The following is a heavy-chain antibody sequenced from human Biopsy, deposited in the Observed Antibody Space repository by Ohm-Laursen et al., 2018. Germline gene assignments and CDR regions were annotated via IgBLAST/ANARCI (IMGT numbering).Heavy chain of an antibody. CDR3: ARGGYDYDY. D-gene: IGHD5-12*01. V-gene: IGHV1-8*01. J-gene: IGHJ4*02. CDR2: MIPKTGKT. CDR1: GYTFTDYD. Sequence: SVKVSCKASGYTFTDYDINWVRQASGQGLEWVGWMIPKTGKTGYTQKLQGRLTMTRDTSTSTAYMELSSLRSEDTAIYYCARGGYDYDYWGQGTLVTVSS.